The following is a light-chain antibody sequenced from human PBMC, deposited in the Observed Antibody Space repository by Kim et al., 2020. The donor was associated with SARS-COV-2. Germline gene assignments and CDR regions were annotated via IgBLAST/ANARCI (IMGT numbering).Light chain of an antibody. V-gene: IGLV3-19*01. J-gene: IGLJ3*02. Sequence: SSELTQDPAMSVALGQTVRITCQGDSLRSYYASWYQQKPGQAPVLVIYGKNNRPSGIPDRFSGSSSGNTASLTITGAQAEDEADYYCNSRDSSGNIWVFGGGTQLTVL. CDR1: SLRSYY. CDR2: GKN. CDR3: NSRDSSGNIWV.